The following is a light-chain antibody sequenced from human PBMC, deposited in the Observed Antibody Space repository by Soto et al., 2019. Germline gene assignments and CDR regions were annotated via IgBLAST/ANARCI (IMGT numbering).Light chain of an antibody. J-gene: IGKJ4*01. Sequence: EIVLTQSPGTLSLSPGERATLSCSASQSVSSSYLAWYQQKPGQAPRLLIYGASSRATGIPDRFSGSGSGTDFTLTISSLEPEDFAVYYCQQRSNWPPTFGGGTKVDIK. CDR3: QQRSNWPPT. CDR1: QSVSSSY. CDR2: GAS. V-gene: IGKV3D-20*02.